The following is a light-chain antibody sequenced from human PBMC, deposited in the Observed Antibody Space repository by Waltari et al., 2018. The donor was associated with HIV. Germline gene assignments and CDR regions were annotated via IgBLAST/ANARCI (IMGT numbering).Light chain of an antibody. V-gene: IGKV3-11*01. CDR3: QQRSNWPMYT. J-gene: IGKJ2*01. Sequence: EIVLTQSPATLSLSPGERATLSCRASQSVSSSLAWYQQNPGQAPRLLIFDVSNRATGIPARFSGSGSGTDFTLTISSLEPEDFAVYYCQQRSNWPMYTFGQGTKLEIK. CDR2: DVS. CDR1: QSVSSS.